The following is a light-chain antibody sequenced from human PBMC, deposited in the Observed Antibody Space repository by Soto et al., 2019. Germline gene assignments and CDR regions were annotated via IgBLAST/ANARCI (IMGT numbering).Light chain of an antibody. CDR1: QRVSNSY. Sequence: EVVLTPSPGTLSLYPGEKATLSCRASQRVSNSYLAWYQKKPGQAPRLLIYGASSRAAGIPDRFSGSWSGTDFTLTISRLEPEDFAVYFCQRYGGSPPFTFGQGTKVDIK. CDR2: GAS. V-gene: IGKV3-20*01. CDR3: QRYGGSPPFT. J-gene: IGKJ2*01.